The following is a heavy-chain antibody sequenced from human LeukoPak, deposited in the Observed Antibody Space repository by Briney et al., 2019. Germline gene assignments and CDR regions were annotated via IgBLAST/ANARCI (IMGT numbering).Heavy chain of an antibody. Sequence: PGGSLRLSCAASGFTFSTYFMHWVRQAPGKGLEWVAVIASDGSHTFYVESVKGRFTISRDNSKNTLYLQMNSLRAEDTAVYFCASERQDTIVHSGAFDIWGQGTIVTVSS. CDR3: ASERQDTIVHSGAFDI. CDR1: GFTFSTYF. CDR2: IASDGSHT. V-gene: IGHV3-30-3*01. D-gene: IGHD3-10*01. J-gene: IGHJ3*02.